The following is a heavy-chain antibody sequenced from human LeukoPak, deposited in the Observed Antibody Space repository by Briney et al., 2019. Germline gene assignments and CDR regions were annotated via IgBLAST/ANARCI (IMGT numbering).Heavy chain of an antibody. CDR3: TALGYPQHLDD. Sequence: GGGLRLSCVDCGFTFSNAWLSWVRPAPGKGVEWVGRIKSKPNGGTTDYAAPVKGRFTISRDDSKNTLYLEVYSLKTEDTAVYYCTALGYPQHLDDWGQGTLLTVSS. J-gene: IGHJ4*02. V-gene: IGHV3-15*01. D-gene: IGHD2-15*01. CDR1: GFTFSNAW. CDR2: IKSKPNGGTT.